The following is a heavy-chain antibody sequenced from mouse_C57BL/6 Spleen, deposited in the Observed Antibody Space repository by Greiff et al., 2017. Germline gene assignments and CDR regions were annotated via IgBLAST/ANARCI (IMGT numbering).Heavy chain of an antibody. CDR3: ARWGRGAMDY. V-gene: IGHV1-81*01. D-gene: IGHD3-3*01. Sequence: QVQLQQSGAELARPGASVKLSCKASGYTFTSYGISWVKQRTGQGLEWIGEIYPRSGNTYYNEKFKGKATLTADKSSSTAYMGLRSLTSEDSAVYFCARWGRGAMDYWGQGTSVTVSS. CDR2: IYPRSGNT. CDR1: GYTFTSYG. J-gene: IGHJ4*01.